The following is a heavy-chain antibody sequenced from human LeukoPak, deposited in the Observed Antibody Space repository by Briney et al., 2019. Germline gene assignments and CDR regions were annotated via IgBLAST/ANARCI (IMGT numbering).Heavy chain of an antibody. D-gene: IGHD5-18*01. CDR1: GFTFSSYS. CDR3: ERDLDGVDTAMVPHYFDY. Sequence: GGSLRLSCAASGFTFSSYSMNWVRQAPGKGLEWVASISSSSSYIYYADSVKGRFTISRDNAKNSLYLQMNSLRAEDTAVYYCERDLDGVDTAMVPHYFDYWGQGTLVTVSS. CDR2: ISSSSSYI. J-gene: IGHJ4*02. V-gene: IGHV3-21*01.